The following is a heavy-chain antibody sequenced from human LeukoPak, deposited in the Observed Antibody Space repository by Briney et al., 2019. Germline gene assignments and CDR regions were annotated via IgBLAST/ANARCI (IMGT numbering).Heavy chain of an antibody. Sequence: SETLSLTCTVSGGSISSHYWTWIRQPPGKGLEWIGYIYYSGSTNYNPSLKSRVTISVDTSKNQFSLKLSSVTAADTAVYYCARSGEYSSSFMTFDYWGQGILVTVSS. CDR3: ARSGEYSSSFMTFDY. CDR2: IYYSGST. V-gene: IGHV4-59*11. CDR1: GGSISSHY. D-gene: IGHD6-6*01. J-gene: IGHJ4*02.